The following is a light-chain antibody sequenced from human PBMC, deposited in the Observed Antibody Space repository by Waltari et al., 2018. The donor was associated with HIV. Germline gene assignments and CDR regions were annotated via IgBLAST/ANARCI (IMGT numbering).Light chain of an antibody. CDR1: SSDVGSYNL. CDR2: EVS. V-gene: IGLV2-23*02. Sequence: QAALTQPASVSGSPGQSITIPCTGTSSDVGSYNLVSWYQQHPGKAPKLIIYEVSQRPSGVSDRVSGSKSGNTAALTISGLQAEDEADYYCCSYAGSSTLGVVFGGGTKLTVL. J-gene: IGLJ2*01. CDR3: CSYAGSSTLGVV.